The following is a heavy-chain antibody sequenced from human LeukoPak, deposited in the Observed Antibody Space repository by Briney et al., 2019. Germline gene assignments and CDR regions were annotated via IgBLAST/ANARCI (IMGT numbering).Heavy chain of an antibody. CDR1: GFTFSSYA. CDR2: ISGRGGST. D-gene: IGHD5-12*01. Sequence: GGSLRLSCAASGFTFSSYAMSWVRQAPGKGLEWVSVISGRGGSTDYADSVKDRFAISRDNAKNSLYLQMNSLSAEDTAVYYCARDSAYNAFDIWGQGTMVTVSS. CDR3: ARDSAYNAFDI. J-gene: IGHJ3*02. V-gene: IGHV3-23*01.